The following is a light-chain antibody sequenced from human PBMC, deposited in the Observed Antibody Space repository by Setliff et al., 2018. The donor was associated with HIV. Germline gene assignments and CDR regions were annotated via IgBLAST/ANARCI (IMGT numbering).Light chain of an antibody. CDR3: ATWDDSLNGNV. J-gene: IGLJ1*01. V-gene: IGLV1-44*01. CDR1: SSNIGSNI. CDR2: RNN. Sequence: SVLTQPPSASGTPGQRVTISCSGSSSNIGSNIVNWYQHLPGTAPKLLIYRNNQRPSGVPDRFSGSKSGTSASLAISGLQSEDEADYYCATWDDSLNGNVFGSGTKVTVL.